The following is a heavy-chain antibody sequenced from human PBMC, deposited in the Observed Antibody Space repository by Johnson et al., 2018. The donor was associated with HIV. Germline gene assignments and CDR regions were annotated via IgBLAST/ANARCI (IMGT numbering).Heavy chain of an antibody. D-gene: IGHD2-21*01. J-gene: IGHJ3*02. CDR3: ARGGGCGGDCYSGFDAFDI. Sequence: QVHLVESGGDLVKPGGSLRLSCAASGFTFSSYGMHWVRQAPGKGLEWVAVISYDGNNEYYAQSVKGRFTISRDNSKNTLYLQMNSLTTEDTAAYYCARGGGCGGDCYSGFDAFDIWGQGTMVTVS. V-gene: IGHV3-30*03. CDR2: ISYDGNNE. CDR1: GFTFSSYG.